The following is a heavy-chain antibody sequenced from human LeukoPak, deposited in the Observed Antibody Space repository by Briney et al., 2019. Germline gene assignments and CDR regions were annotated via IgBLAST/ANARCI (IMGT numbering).Heavy chain of an antibody. D-gene: IGHD3-10*01. CDR3: ARGSPVMVRGVGFFDP. J-gene: IGHJ5*02. Sequence: PRASVKVSCKASGYTFTSYAMNWVRQAPGQGLEWMGWINTNTGNPTYAQGFTGRFVFSLDTSVSTAYLQISSLKAEDTAVYYCARGSPVMVRGVGFFDPWGQGTLVTVSS. V-gene: IGHV7-4-1*02. CDR1: GYTFTSYA. CDR2: INTNTGNP.